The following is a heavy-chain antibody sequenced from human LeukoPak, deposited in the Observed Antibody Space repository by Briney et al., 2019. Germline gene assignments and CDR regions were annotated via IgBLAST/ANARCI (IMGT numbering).Heavy chain of an antibody. V-gene: IGHV3-7*05. J-gene: IGHJ4*02. CDR1: GFTFSSHW. Sequence: GGSLRLSCAASGFTFSSHWMYWVRQAPGKGLEWVANIKVDESEKYYVDSVRGRFTISRDNAKNSLYLQMNSLRAEDTAVYYCARHGDYHYNSWGQGTLVTVSS. CDR3: ARHGDYHYNS. D-gene: IGHD4-17*01. CDR2: IKVDESEK.